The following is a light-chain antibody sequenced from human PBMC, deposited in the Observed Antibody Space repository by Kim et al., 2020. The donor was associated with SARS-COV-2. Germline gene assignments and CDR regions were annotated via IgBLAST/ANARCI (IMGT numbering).Light chain of an antibody. V-gene: IGLV2-14*03. Sequence: GQSLTISCTGTNNDVGAHDFVSWYQQHPGKAPKLMLYAVTQRPSGVSYRFSGSKSGNTAYLTIFGLQTEDEADYYCCSLTATNTWVFGGGTQLTVL. CDR1: NNDVGAHDF. CDR3: CSLTATNTWV. J-gene: IGLJ3*02. CDR2: AVT.